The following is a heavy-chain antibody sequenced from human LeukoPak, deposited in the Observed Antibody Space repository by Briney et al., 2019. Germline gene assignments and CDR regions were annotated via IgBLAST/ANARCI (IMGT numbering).Heavy chain of an antibody. J-gene: IGHJ4*02. CDR2: ISSSSSYI. D-gene: IGHD3-10*01. V-gene: IGHV3-21*01. CDR3: ASMGRGSGRTQKLGLGIFDY. Sequence: TPGGSLRVSCAASGFTFSTYSMDWVRQAPRKGLEWVSAISSSSSYIYYTDSVKGRFTISRDNAKNSLYLQMNSLRAEDTAVYYCASMGRGSGRTQKLGLGIFDYWGQGTLVTVSS. CDR1: GFTFSTYS.